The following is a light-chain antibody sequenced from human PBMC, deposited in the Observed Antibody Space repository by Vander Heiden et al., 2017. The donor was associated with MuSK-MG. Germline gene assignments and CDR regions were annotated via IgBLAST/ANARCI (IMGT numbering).Light chain of an antibody. J-gene: IGKJ1*01. V-gene: IGKV1-39*01. CDR1: QSISSY. Sequence: DIQLTQSPSSLSASVGDRVTITCRASQSISSYLNWYQHKPEKAPKLLIYAASSLQSGVPSRFSASESGADLTLTISMLQPEDFATYYCQQSDSAPKTFGQGTKLEIK. CDR2: AAS. CDR3: QQSDSAPKT.